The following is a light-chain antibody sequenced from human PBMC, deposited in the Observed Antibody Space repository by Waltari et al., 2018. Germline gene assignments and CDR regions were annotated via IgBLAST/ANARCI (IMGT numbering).Light chain of an antibody. CDR2: DNN. Sequence: QSVLTQPPSVSAAPGQRVTISCSGSNSNIGNNYVSWYQQPPGTAPKLLIYDNNKRPSGIPDRISGSKSGTSATLGITGLQTGDEADYYCATWDSSLSAGVFGGGTKLTVL. J-gene: IGLJ3*02. CDR3: ATWDSSLSAGV. V-gene: IGLV1-51*01. CDR1: NSNIGNNY.